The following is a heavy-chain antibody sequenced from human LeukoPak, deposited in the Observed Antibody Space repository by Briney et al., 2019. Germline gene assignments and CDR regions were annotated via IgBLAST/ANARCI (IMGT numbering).Heavy chain of an antibody. Sequence: GASVKVSCKASGYTFTSYGISWVRQAPGQGLEWTGWISAYNGNTNYAQKLQGRVTMTTDTSTSTAYMELRSLRSDDTAVYYCAREGIAAAGPNYYYYMDVWGKGTTVTVSS. CDR2: ISAYNGNT. CDR3: AREGIAAAGPNYYYYMDV. CDR1: GYTFTSYG. D-gene: IGHD6-13*01. V-gene: IGHV1-18*01. J-gene: IGHJ6*03.